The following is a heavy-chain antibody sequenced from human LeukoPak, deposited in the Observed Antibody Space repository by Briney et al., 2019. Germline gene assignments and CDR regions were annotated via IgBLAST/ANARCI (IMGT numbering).Heavy chain of an antibody. D-gene: IGHD2-2*01. V-gene: IGHV3-21*01. CDR1: GFTFSTYA. Sequence: GGSLRLSCAASGFTFSTYAMSWVRQAPGKGLEWVSSISSGSSYIYYADSMKGRFTISRDDAKNSLYLQMNSLRAEDTAVYYCARYCSSSRCLYYYHMDVWGKGTTVTVSS. CDR3: ARYCSSSRCLYYYHMDV. J-gene: IGHJ6*03. CDR2: ISSGSSYI.